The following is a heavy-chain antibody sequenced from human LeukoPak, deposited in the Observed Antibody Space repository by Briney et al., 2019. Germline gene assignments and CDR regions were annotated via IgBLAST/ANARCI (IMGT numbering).Heavy chain of an antibody. CDR2: ISAYNGNT. D-gene: IGHD3-10*01. Sequence: ASVKVSCKASGYTFTSYGISWVRQAPGQGLEWMGWISAYNGNTNYAQKLQGRVTMTTDTSTSTAYVELRSLRSDDTAVYYCAREGRKGTAGLHYYYYMDVWGKGTTVTVSS. CDR3: AREGRKGTAGLHYYYYMDV. J-gene: IGHJ6*03. V-gene: IGHV1-18*01. CDR1: GYTFTSYG.